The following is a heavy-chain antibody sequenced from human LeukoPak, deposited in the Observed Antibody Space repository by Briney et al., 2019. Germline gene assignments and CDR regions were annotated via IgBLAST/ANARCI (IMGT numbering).Heavy chain of an antibody. J-gene: IGHJ5*02. CDR2: IYYSGST. Sequence: SETLSLTCTVSGGSISSSSYYWGWIRQPPGKGLEWIGSIYYSGSTYYNPSLKSRVTISVDTSKNQFSLKLSSVTAADTAVYYCARDIEDLYYYGSGSYGPWGQGTLVTVSS. V-gene: IGHV4-39*02. D-gene: IGHD3-10*01. CDR3: ARDIEDLYYYGSGSYGP. CDR1: GGSISSSSYY.